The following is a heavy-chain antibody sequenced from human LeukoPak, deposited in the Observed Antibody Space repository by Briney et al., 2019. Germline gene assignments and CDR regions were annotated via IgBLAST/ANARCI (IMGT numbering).Heavy chain of an antibody. Sequence: PSETLSLTCTVSGGSISSYYWSWIRQPPGKGLEWIGYIYYSGSTNYNPSLKSRVTISVDTSKNQFSLKLSSVTAADTAVYYCARRSSGSLDYWGQGTLVTVSS. V-gene: IGHV4-59*08. CDR3: ARRSSGSLDY. D-gene: IGHD3-10*01. CDR2: IYYSGST. J-gene: IGHJ4*02. CDR1: GGSISSYY.